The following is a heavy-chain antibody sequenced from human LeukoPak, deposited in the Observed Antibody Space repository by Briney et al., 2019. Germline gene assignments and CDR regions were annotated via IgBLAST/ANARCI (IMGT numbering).Heavy chain of an antibody. J-gene: IGHJ4*02. CDR2: IFTSGST. CDR1: GDSISSGSYY. CDR3: ARGGRDYDYVWGSYRYKSYFAY. Sequence: SETLSLTCTVSGDSISSGSYYWSWIRQPAGKGLECIGRIFTSGSTNYNPSLKSRVTISVDTSKNQFSLKLSSLTAADTAVYYCARGGRDYDYVWGSYRYKSYFAYWGQGTLVTVSS. V-gene: IGHV4-61*02. D-gene: IGHD3-16*02.